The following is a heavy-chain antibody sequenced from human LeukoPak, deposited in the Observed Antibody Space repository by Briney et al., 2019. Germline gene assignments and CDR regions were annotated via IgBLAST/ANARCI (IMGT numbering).Heavy chain of an antibody. V-gene: IGHV4-31*03. CDR2: IYYSGTT. D-gene: IGHD1-26*01. CDR1: GGSISSGGNF. CDR3: ARGGSGSYYSVYYAVDV. J-gene: IGHJ6*02. Sequence: SETLSLTCTVSGGSISSGGNFWSWIRQRPGKGLEWIGFIYYSGTTYSNPSLKSRVAISADTSKNKFSLKLNSLTAADTAVYYCARGGSGSYYSVYYAVDVWGQGTTVTVS.